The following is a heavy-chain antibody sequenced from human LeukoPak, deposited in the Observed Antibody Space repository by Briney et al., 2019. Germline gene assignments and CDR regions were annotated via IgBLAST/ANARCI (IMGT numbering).Heavy chain of an antibody. CDR3: ARIDVMPHFDN. CDR1: GFTFSSYW. Sequence: SGGSLRLSCVASGFTFSSYWMAWVRQAPGKGLEWVANIKPDGSQKYYVQSVKDLFTIPRDNAKNSLYLQIGSLRAEDTALYYCARIDVMPHFDNWGQGTLVTVSS. J-gene: IGHJ4*02. CDR2: IKPDGSQK. D-gene: IGHD2-2*01. V-gene: IGHV3-7*03.